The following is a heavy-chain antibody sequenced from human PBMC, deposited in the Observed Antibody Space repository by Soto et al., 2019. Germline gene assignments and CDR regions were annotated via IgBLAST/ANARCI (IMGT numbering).Heavy chain of an antibody. J-gene: IGHJ5*01. CDR2: VYYSGGA. CDR3: GRVVEGATRHTDFDS. CDR1: GVSIHNSHSF. V-gene: IGHV4-39*01. D-gene: IGHD2-21*01. Sequence: PSETLSLTCAVSGVSIHNSHSFWGWIRQPPGKGLEFIANVYYSGGAHYNPSFKSRVTISVETATNQVSLRMSSVTAADTAVYFCGRVVEGATRHTDFDSWGQGTMVTVSS.